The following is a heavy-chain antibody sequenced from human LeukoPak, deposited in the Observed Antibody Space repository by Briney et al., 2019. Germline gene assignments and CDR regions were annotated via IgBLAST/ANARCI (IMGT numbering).Heavy chain of an antibody. CDR1: GYTFTNYG. CDR3: ARVPSPRRLNWFDP. Sequence: ASVKVSCKASGYTFTNYGITWVRQAPGQGLEWMGWISAYNGNTNYAQKLQGRVTMTTDTSTSTAYMELRSLRSDDTAVYYCARVPSPRRLNWFDPWGQGTLVTVSS. D-gene: IGHD6-25*01. J-gene: IGHJ5*02. V-gene: IGHV1-18*01. CDR2: ISAYNGNT.